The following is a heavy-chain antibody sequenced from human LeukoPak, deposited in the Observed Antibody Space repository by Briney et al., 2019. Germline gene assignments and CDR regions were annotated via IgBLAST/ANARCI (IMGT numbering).Heavy chain of an antibody. CDR2: INPNSGGT. J-gene: IGHJ5*02. Sequence: GASVKVSCKASGYTFTGYYMHWVRQAPGQGLEWMGWINPNSGGTNYAQKFQGRVTMTRDTSISTAYMELSRLRSDDTAVYYCARDRFQHSVNWFDPWGQGTLVTVSS. CDR1: GYTFTGYY. V-gene: IGHV1-2*02. D-gene: IGHD3-16*01. CDR3: ARDRFQHSVNWFDP.